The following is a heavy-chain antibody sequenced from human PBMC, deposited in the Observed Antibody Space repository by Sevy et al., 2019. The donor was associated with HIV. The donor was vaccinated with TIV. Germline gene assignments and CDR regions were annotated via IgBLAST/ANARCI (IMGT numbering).Heavy chain of an antibody. J-gene: IGHJ4*02. CDR1: GFSFSGYG. D-gene: IGHD6-19*01. V-gene: IGHV3-33*01. CDR2: IWYDATNK. CDR3: ARESIAVAGIGYYFNY. Sequence: GGSLRLSCAASGFSFSGYGMHWVRQAPGKGLEWVAVIWYDATNKEYADSVKGRFTISKDNSKNTLYLQMNRLRAEDTAVYYCARESIAVAGIGYYFNYWGQGTLVTVSS.